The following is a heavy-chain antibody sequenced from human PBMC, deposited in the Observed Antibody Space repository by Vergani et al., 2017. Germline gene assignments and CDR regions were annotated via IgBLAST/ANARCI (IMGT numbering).Heavy chain of an antibody. V-gene: IGHV1-58*02. J-gene: IGHJ2*01. D-gene: IGHD3-22*01. Sequence: QMQLVQSGPEVKKPGTSVKVSCKASGFTFTSSAMQWVRQARGQRLEWIGWIVVGSGNTNYAQKFQERVTITRDMSTSTAYMELSSLRSEDTAVYYCAAGHTYFDSSGYPRGNWYFDLWGRGTLVTVSS. CDR3: AAGHTYFDSSGYPRGNWYFDL. CDR1: GFTFTSSA. CDR2: IVVGSGNT.